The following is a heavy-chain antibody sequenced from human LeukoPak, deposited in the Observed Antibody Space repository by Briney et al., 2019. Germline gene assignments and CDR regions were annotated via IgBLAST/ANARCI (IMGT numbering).Heavy chain of an antibody. CDR3: ARFPIIPNNWFDP. Sequence: SETLSLTCAVYGGSFSGYYWSWIRQPPGKGLEWIGEINHSGSTNYNPSLKSRVTISVDTSKNQFSLKLSSVTAADTAVYYCARFPIIPNNWFDPWGQGNLVTVSS. CDR2: INHSGST. V-gene: IGHV4-34*01. J-gene: IGHJ5*02. CDR1: GGSFSGYY.